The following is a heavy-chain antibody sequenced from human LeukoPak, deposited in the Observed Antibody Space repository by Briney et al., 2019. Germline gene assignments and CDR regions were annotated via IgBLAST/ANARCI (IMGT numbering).Heavy chain of an antibody. V-gene: IGHV3-7*01. D-gene: IGHD4-11*01. Sequence: GGSLRLSCETSGFIFSNCWMTWVRQAPGKGLEWVANIKTDASEKYYADSVKGRFTISRDDAKMSLYLQMNSLRVEDTAVYYCATYSTRDAREFQSWGQGTLVTVSS. CDR1: GFIFSNCW. CDR2: IKTDASEK. CDR3: ATYSTRDAREFQS. J-gene: IGHJ1*01.